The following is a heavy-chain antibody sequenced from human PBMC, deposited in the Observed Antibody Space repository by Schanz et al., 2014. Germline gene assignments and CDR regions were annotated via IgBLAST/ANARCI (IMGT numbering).Heavy chain of an antibody. J-gene: IGHJ3*02. Sequence: QVQLVESGGGVVQPGGSLRLSCAGSGFTFADYYMTWIRQAPGKGLEWISYVSSYDTTVSYADSVKGRFTISRDNAKNSMYLEMNSLRAEDTAVFYCARVGGTYYDFWSGVPPTVMHDGFDIWGQGTMVTVS. V-gene: IGHV3-11*04. CDR2: VSSYDTTV. CDR3: ARVGGTYYDFWSGVPPTVMHDGFDI. D-gene: IGHD3-3*01. CDR1: GFTFADYY.